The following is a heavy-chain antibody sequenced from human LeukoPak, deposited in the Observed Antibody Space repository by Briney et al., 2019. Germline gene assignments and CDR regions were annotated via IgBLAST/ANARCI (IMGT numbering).Heavy chain of an antibody. D-gene: IGHD6-13*01. CDR3: APRLWGIAAAGTGESDY. J-gene: IGHJ4*02. V-gene: IGHV3-48*01. Sequence: PGGSLRLSCAAYGFTFSSYNMNWVRQAPGKGLEWVSYISSGSSMIYYADSVKGRFTISRDNARNSLDLQMNSLRAEDTALYYCAPRLWGIAAAGTGESDYWGQGTLVTVSS. CDR1: GFTFSSYN. CDR2: ISSGSSMI.